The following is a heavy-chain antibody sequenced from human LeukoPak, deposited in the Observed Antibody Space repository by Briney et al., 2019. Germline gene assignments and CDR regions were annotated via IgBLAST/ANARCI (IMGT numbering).Heavy chain of an antibody. CDR3: AKDARNGQRGHSYGYFDY. V-gene: IGHV3-30*18. CDR1: GFTFNNYV. D-gene: IGHD5-18*01. CDR2: MSYDGSYK. J-gene: IGHJ4*02. Sequence: GGSLRLSCAASGFTFNNYVMHWVRQAPGKGLEWVAVMSYDGSYKYYADSVKGRFTISRDNSKNTLYLQVNSLRTEETAVYYCAKDARNGQRGHSYGYFDYWGQGTLVTVSS.